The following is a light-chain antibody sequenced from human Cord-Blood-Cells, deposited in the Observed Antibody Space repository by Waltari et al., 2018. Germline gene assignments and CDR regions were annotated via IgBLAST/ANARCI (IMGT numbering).Light chain of an antibody. CDR1: QSISSW. CDR3: QKYNSYYT. Sequence: IQMTQSPSTLSASVVDRVTITCRASQSISSWLAWYQQKPGKATKLLIYKASSLESGVPSRFSGSGSGTEFTLTISSLQPDDFATYYCQKYNSYYTFGQGTKLEIK. V-gene: IGKV1-5*03. J-gene: IGKJ2*01. CDR2: KAS.